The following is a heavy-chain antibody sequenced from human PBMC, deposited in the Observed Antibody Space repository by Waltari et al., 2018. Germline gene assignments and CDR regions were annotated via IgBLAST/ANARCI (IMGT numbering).Heavy chain of an antibody. CDR1: GYTFTSYA. J-gene: IGHJ2*01. Sequence: QVQLVQSGAEVKKPGASVKVSCKASGYTFTSYAMHWVRQAPGQRLEWMGWINAGNRNTKYSQKFKGRVTLTTEESTRPAYMELSSLRSEYTAGYYWARELTRPMTGTAGRFDLWGRGTLVTVSS. V-gene: IGHV1-3*01. CDR2: INAGNRNT. D-gene: IGHD2-21*02. CDR3: ARELTRPMTGTAGRFDL.